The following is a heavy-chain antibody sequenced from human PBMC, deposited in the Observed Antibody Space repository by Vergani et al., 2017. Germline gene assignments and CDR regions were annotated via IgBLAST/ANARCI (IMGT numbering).Heavy chain of an antibody. CDR1: GGSINTGAYY. V-gene: IGHV4-61*02. D-gene: IGHD3-3*01. CDR3: ARVQELYDFWSGYRVRYYYYMDV. Sequence: QVQLQESGPRLVRPSQTLSLTCTVSGGSINTGAYYWSWIRQPAGKGLEWIGRVYTSGMTNYNPSLKSRVTISVDTSKNQFSLKLSSVTAADTAVYYCARVQELYDFWSGYRVRYYYYMDVWGKGTTVTVSS. J-gene: IGHJ6*03. CDR2: VYTSGMT.